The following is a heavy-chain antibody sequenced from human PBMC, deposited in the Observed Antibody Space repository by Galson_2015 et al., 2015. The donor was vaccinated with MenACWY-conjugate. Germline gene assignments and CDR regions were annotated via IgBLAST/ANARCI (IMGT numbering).Heavy chain of an antibody. CDR1: GLIFANSG. CDR3: AREMGYFDH. CDR2: ISASNGNA. J-gene: IGHJ4*02. V-gene: IGHV1-18*04. D-gene: IGHD6-13*01. Sequence: VKVSCKASGLIFANSGFTWVRQAPEQGLEWMGWISASNGNAKYAQKFQDRVTLTTDRSTSTAYLELRNLTSDDTALYYCAREMGYFDHWGQGSLVTVSS.